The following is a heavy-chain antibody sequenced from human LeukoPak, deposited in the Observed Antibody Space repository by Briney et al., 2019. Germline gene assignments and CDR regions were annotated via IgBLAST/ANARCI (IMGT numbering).Heavy chain of an antibody. CDR1: GFTFSNYW. V-gene: IGHV3-7*01. CDR2: IKTDGSEK. Sequence: PGGSLRLSCEGSGFTFSNYWMGWVRQAPGKGLQWVANIKTDGSEKYYVDSVKGRFTISRDNAKNSLYLQMNSLRAEDTAVYYCARDVYCSSTSCYPNWGQGTLVTVSS. D-gene: IGHD2-2*01. J-gene: IGHJ4*02. CDR3: ARDVYCSSTSCYPN.